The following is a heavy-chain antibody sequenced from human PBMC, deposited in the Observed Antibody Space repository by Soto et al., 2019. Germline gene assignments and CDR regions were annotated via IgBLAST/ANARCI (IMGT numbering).Heavy chain of an antibody. J-gene: IGHJ5*02. D-gene: IGHD6-19*01. V-gene: IGHV1-2*04. CDR1: GYGFTDYK. Sequence: GAPVKVSCKTSGYGFTDYKLHWVRQAPGQGLEWMGWVDPNGGGSNSAQKFQGSVTMTWDTSITTAYLDLTRLTPEDTAVYYCARDPGYSSGWFSGIYWFDPWGQGTLVTVSS. CDR3: ARDPGYSSGWFSGIYWFDP. CDR2: VDPNGGGS.